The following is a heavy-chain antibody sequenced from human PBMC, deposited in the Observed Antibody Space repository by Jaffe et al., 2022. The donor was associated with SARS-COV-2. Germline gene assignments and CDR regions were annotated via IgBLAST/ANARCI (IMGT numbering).Heavy chain of an antibody. CDR2: ISYDGSNK. V-gene: IGHV3-30*03. CDR3: AGDISDTAMFDY. D-gene: IGHD5-18*01. J-gene: IGHJ4*02. CDR1: GFTFSSYG. Sequence: QVQLVESGGGVVQPGRSLRLSCAASGFTFSSYGMHWVRQAPGKGLEWVAVISYDGSNKYYADSVKGRFTISRDNSKNTLYLQMNSLRAEDTAVYYCAGDISDTAMFDYWGQGTLVTVSS.